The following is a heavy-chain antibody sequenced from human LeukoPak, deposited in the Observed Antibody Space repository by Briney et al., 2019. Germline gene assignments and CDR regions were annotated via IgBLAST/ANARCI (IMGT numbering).Heavy chain of an antibody. CDR2: INPKSGGT. Sequence: ASVKVSCKASGYTFSDYYMHWVRQAPGQGLEWMGWINPKSGGTNYAQKFQGRVTMTRDTSITTAYMELSRLRSDDTAVYYCARGDYDSLSFDSWGQGTLVTVSS. J-gene: IGHJ4*02. V-gene: IGHV1-2*02. D-gene: IGHD3-22*01. CDR3: ARGDYDSLSFDS. CDR1: GYTFSDYY.